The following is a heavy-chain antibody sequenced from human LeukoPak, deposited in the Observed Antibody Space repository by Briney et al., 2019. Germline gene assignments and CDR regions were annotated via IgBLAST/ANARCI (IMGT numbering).Heavy chain of an antibody. D-gene: IGHD3-16*01. CDR2: IITYNGNT. CDR1: GYKFTSYG. J-gene: IGHJ5*02. V-gene: IGHV1-18*01. Sequence: ASVKVSCKTSGYKFTSYGISWVRQAPGQGLEWMGYIITYNGNTNYAQKLQGRVTMTTDTSTSTAYMELRSLRSDDTAVYYCARDTKRSRARWENLGIDPWGQGTLVTVSS. CDR3: ARDTKRSRARWENLGIDP.